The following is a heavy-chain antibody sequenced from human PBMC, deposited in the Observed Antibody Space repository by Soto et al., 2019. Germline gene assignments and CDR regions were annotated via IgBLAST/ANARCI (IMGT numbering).Heavy chain of an antibody. V-gene: IGHV4-59*08. CDR3: ARRYGSCFDY. J-gene: IGHJ4*02. D-gene: IGHD5-18*01. CDR2: IYYSGST. CDR1: GCSIISYY. Sequence: SETLSLTCTVSGCSIISYYWSWILQPPRKGLEWIGYIYYSGSTNYNPSLKSRVTISVDTSKNQSSLKLSSVTAADTAVYYCARRYGSCFDYWGQGTLVTVSS.